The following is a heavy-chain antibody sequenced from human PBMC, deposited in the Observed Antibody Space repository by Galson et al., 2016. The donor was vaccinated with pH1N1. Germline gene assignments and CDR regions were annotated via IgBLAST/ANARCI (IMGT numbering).Heavy chain of an antibody. CDR3: ARAIAQGDSY. Sequence: SLRLSCAASGFTFNTYWMTWLRQAPGKGLEYVGNIKEDGSAKYYAGSVKGRFTIYRDSAKDSLYLQMDSLRAEDTAIYYCARAIAQGDSYWGQGTLVTVSS. CDR2: IKEDGSAK. CDR1: GFTFNTYW. V-gene: IGHV3-7*01. J-gene: IGHJ4*02. D-gene: IGHD2-21*01.